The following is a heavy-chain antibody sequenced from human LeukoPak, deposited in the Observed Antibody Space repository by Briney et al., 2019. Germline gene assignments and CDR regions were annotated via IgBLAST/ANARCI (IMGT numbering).Heavy chain of an antibody. Sequence: GGSLRLSCAAFGFIFNDYSMNWVRQAPGKGLEWISYIGIDSGNTKYADSVKGRFTISGDNAKSSLYLQMNSLRVEDTAVYYCARDHNYAFDNWGQGPLVTVAS. CDR3: ARDHNYAFDN. CDR1: GFIFNDYS. J-gene: IGHJ4*02. CDR2: IGIDSGNT. D-gene: IGHD4-11*01. V-gene: IGHV3-48*04.